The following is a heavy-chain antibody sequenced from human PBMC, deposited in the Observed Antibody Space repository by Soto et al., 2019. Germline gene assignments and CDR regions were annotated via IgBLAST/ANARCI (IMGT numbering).Heavy chain of an antibody. CDR2: FDPEDGES. CDR1: GYTQTELS. CDR3: ATVRYDFWSGYLDAFDI. D-gene: IGHD3-3*01. Sequence: ASVKVSCKASGYTQTELSMHWVRQAPGKGFEWMGGFDPEDGESIYAQKFQGRVTMTEDTSTDTAYMELSSLRSEDTAVYYCATVRYDFWSGYLDAFDIWGQGTMVTVSS. J-gene: IGHJ3*02. V-gene: IGHV1-24*01.